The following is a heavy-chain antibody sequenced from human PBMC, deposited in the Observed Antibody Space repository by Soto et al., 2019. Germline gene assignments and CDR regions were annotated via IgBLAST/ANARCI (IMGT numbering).Heavy chain of an antibody. V-gene: IGHV1-69*13. J-gene: IGHJ6*02. CDR3: ARDWDVIAAAGTYYYYGMDV. CDR1: GYTFTSYA. CDR2: IIPIFGTA. D-gene: IGHD6-13*01. Sequence: SVKVSCKASGYTFTSYAISWVRQAPGQGLEWMGGIIPIFGTANYAQKFQGRVTITADESTSTAYMELSSLRSEDTAVYYCARDWDVIAAAGTYYYYGMDVWGQGTTVTVSS.